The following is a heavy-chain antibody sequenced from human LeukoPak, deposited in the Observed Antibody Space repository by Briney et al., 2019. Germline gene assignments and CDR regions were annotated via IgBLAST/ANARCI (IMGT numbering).Heavy chain of an antibody. CDR1: GFTFDDYA. D-gene: IGHD3-22*01. V-gene: IGHV3-9*01. CDR3: ASRHDSSGYYSYAFDI. CDR2: ISWNSGSI. Sequence: GGSLRLSCAASGFTFDDYAMHWVRQAPGKGLEWVSGISWNSGSIGYADSVKGRFTISGDNAKNSLYLQMNSLRAEDTAVYYCASRHDSSGYYSYAFDIWGQGTMVTVSS. J-gene: IGHJ3*02.